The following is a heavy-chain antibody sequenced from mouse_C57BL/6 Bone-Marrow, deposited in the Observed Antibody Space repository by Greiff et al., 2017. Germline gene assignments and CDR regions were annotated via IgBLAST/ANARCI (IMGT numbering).Heavy chain of an antibody. V-gene: IGHV1-59*01. CDR3: ARRNRGYAMDY. Sequence: VQLQQSGAELARPGASVKLSCKASGYTFTSYWMHWVKQRPGQGLEWIGVIDPSDSYTNYTQQFKGKATLTVDKPSSTAYMQLSSLTSEDSAVYYCARRNRGYAMDYWGQGTSVTVSS. CDR2: IDPSDSYT. J-gene: IGHJ4*01. CDR1: GYTFTSYW.